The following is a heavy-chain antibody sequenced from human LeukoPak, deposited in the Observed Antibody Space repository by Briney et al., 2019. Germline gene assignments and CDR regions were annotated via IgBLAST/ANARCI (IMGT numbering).Heavy chain of an antibody. D-gene: IGHD1-26*01. CDR3: ARGELKGPYYFDY. Sequence: GTSVKVSCKASGFTFTSYYMNWVQQAPGQGLEWIGIINPSGGSTSYAQKLQGRVTMTRDTSTSTVYMELSSLRSEDTAVYYCARGELKGPYYFDYWGQGTLVTVSS. CDR1: GFTFTSYY. V-gene: IGHV1-46*03. CDR2: INPSGGST. J-gene: IGHJ4*02.